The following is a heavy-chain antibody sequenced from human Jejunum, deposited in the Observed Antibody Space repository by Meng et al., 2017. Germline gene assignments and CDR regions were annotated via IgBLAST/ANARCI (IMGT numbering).Heavy chain of an antibody. CDR3: AKSSSTSYNADFDY. CDR1: GFTFSIYA. CDR2: FSGIGDNR. V-gene: IGHV3-23*04. D-gene: IGHD2-2*01. J-gene: IGHJ4*02. Sequence: GRLVGSGGALVQPGGSLRLSRAASGFTFSIYAMTWVRQAPGKGLEWVSGFSGIGDNRFYADSVKGRFTISRDNSKKTLFLQMNSLRPEDTAVYYCAKSSSTSYNADFDYWGQGTLVTVSS.